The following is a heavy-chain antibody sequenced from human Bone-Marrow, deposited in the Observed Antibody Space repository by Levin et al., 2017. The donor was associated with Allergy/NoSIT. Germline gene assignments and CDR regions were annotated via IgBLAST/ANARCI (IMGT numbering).Heavy chain of an antibody. D-gene: IGHD5-12*01. V-gene: IGHV4-34*01. Sequence: SETLSLTCAVYGGSFSGYYWSWIRQPPGKGLEWIGEINHSGSTNYNPSLKSRVTISVDTSKNQFSLKLSSVTAADTAVYYCAREDIVATIIGYWGQGTLVTVSS. J-gene: IGHJ4*02. CDR3: AREDIVATIIGY. CDR2: INHSGST. CDR1: GGSFSGYY.